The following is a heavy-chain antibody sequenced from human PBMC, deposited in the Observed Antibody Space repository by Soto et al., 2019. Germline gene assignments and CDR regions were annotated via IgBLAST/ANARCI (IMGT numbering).Heavy chain of an antibody. CDR1: GFTFTTSA. CDR3: AATSVGATTGDYYYGMDV. D-gene: IGHD1-26*01. V-gene: IGHV1-58*02. Sequence: SVKVSCKASGFTFTTSAMHWVRQARGQRLEWIGWIVVGSGNTNYAHKFQERVTIARDMSTSTAYMELSSLRSEDTAMYYCAATSVGATTGDYYYGMDVWGQGTTVTVSS. CDR2: IVVGSGNT. J-gene: IGHJ6*02.